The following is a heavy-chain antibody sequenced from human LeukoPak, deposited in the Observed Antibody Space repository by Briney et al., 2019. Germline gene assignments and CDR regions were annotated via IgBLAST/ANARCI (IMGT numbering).Heavy chain of an antibody. Sequence: GGSLRLSCAASGFTFSNYAMNWVRQAPEKGLEWVSGISGSGGNTYYADSVKGRFTISRDNSKNTLYLQMNSLRAEDTAVYYCAKDLGPYYDILIGYHWGQGTLVTVSS. D-gene: IGHD3-9*01. J-gene: IGHJ5*02. CDR3: AKDLGPYYDILIGYH. CDR1: GFTFSNYA. V-gene: IGHV3-23*01. CDR2: ISGSGGNT.